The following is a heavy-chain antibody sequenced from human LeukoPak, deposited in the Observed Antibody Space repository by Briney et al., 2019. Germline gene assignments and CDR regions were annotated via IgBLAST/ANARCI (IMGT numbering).Heavy chain of an antibody. Sequence: GASVKVSCKVSGYTLTELSMHWVRQAPGKGLEWMGGFDPEDGETIYAQKFQGRVTMTEDTSTDTAYMELSSLRSEDTAVYYCATVPRDYVWGFTDYWGQGTPVTVSS. V-gene: IGHV1-24*01. CDR3: ATVPRDYVWGFTDY. J-gene: IGHJ4*02. CDR2: FDPEDGET. CDR1: GYTLTELS. D-gene: IGHD3-16*01.